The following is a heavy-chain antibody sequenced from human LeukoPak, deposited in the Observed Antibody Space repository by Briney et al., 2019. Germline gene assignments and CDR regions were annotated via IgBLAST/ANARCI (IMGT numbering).Heavy chain of an antibody. Sequence: SETLSLTCAVYGGSFSGYYWSWIRQPPGKGLEWIGEINHSGSTNYNPSLKSRVTISVDTSKNQFSLKLSSVTAADTAVYYCATESGSYPGDYWGQGTLVTVSS. D-gene: IGHD1-26*01. J-gene: IGHJ4*02. CDR2: INHSGST. V-gene: IGHV4-34*01. CDR1: GGSFSGYY. CDR3: ATESGSYPGDY.